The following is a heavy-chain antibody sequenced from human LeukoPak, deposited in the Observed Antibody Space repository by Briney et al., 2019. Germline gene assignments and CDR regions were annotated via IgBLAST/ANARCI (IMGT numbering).Heavy chain of an antibody. V-gene: IGHV3-23*01. D-gene: IGHD3-22*01. CDR3: AKDPYDIGAGYYFDY. J-gene: IGHJ4*02. CDR1: GFTFSSYA. CDR2: ISGSGGST. Sequence: GGSLRLSCAASGFTFSSYAMSWVRQAPGKGLEWVSAISGSGGSTYYADSVKGRFTISGDNSKNTLYLQMNSLRAEDTAVYYCAKDPYDIGAGYYFDYWGQGTLVTASS.